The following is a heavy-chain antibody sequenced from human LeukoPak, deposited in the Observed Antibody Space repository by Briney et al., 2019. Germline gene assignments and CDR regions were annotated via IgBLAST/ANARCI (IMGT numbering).Heavy chain of an antibody. D-gene: IGHD1-26*01. CDR2: INPNSGGT. J-gene: IGHJ4*02. CDR1: GYTFTGYY. CDR3: ARDTVGDYYFDY. V-gene: IGHV1-2*02. Sequence: ASVKVSCKASGYTFTGYYMHWVRQAPGQGLEWMGWINPNSGGTNYAQKFQGRVTMTRDTSISTAYMELSRLRSDDTAVYYCARDTVGDYYFDYWGQGTLVTVSS.